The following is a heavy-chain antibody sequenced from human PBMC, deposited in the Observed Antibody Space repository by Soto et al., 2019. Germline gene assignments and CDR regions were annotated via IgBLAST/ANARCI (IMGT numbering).Heavy chain of an antibody. V-gene: IGHV3-30*18. CDR1: GFTFSSYG. D-gene: IGHD1-20*01. Sequence: GGSLRLSCAASGFTFSSYGMHWVRQAPGKGLEWVAVISYDGSNKYYADSVKGRFTISRDNSKNTLYLQMNSLSAEDTAVYYCAKQGRGNWIPPHFDYWGQGTLVTVSS. CDR3: AKQGRGNWIPPHFDY. J-gene: IGHJ4*02. CDR2: ISYDGSNK.